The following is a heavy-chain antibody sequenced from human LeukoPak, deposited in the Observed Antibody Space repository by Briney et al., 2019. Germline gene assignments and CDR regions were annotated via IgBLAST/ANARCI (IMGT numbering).Heavy chain of an antibody. CDR1: GGSFSGYY. CDR2: INHSGST. CDR3: ARRLIENIAVAGDY. Sequence: SSETLSLTCAVYGGSFSGYYWSWIRQPPGKGLEWIGEINHSGSTNYNPSLKSRVTISVDKSKNQFSLKLSSVTAADTAVYYCARRLIENIAVAGDYWGQGTLVTVSS. D-gene: IGHD6-19*01. J-gene: IGHJ4*02. V-gene: IGHV4-34*01.